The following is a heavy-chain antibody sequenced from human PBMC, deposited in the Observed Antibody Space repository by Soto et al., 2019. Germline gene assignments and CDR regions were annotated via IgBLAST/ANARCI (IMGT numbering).Heavy chain of an antibody. CDR2: IWHDEKNK. CDR3: ARDPGQDEAMDY. Sequence: QVQVVESGGGVVQPGRSLRLSCVASGFTFSNFGMHWVRQAPGKGLEWVAVIWHDEKNKYYADSAEGRFTVSRDNSKNTLYLQMDSLTAEDTAVYYCARDPGQDEAMDYWGQGTLVTVSS. V-gene: IGHV3-33*01. CDR1: GFTFSNFG. J-gene: IGHJ4*02.